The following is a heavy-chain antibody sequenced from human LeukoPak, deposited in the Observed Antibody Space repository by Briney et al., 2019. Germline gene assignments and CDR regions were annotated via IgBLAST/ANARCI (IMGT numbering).Heavy chain of an antibody. CDR3: AKRRGSGYGFYFDY. J-gene: IGHJ4*02. CDR2: INQDGSEK. V-gene: IGHV3-7*03. D-gene: IGHD3-22*01. CDR1: GFTFSTYY. Sequence: GGSLRLSCAASGFTFSTYYMTWVRQAPGKGLEWVANINQDGSEKYYVDSVKGRFTISRDNSKNTLYLQMNSLRAEDTAVYYCAKRRGSGYGFYFDYWGQGTLVTVSS.